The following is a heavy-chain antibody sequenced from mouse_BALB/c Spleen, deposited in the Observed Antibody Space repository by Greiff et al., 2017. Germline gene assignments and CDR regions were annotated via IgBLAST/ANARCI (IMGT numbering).Heavy chain of an antibody. CDR2: ISSGSSTI. CDR1: GFTFSSFG. Sequence: EVMLVESGGGLVQPGGSRKLSCAASGFTFSSFGMHWVRQAPEKGLEWVAYISSGSSTIYYADTVKGRFTISRDNPKNTLFLQMTSLRSEDTAMYYCARGRGPPHYFDYWGQGTTLTVSS. J-gene: IGHJ2*01. V-gene: IGHV5-17*02. CDR3: ARGRGPPHYFDY.